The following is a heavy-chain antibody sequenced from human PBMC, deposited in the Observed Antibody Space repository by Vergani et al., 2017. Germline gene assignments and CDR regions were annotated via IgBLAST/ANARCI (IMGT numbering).Heavy chain of an antibody. CDR1: GFTFSSYS. CDR2: ISSSSSYI. D-gene: IGHD2/OR15-2a*01. J-gene: IGHJ6*03. CDR3: AKDLGGCNSISCSYYMDV. V-gene: IGHV3-21*01. Sequence: EVQLVESGGGLVKPGGSLRLSCAASGFTFSSYSMNWVRQAPGKGLEWVSSISSSSSYIYYADSVKGRFTISRDNAKNSLYLQMNSLRVDDTAVYYCAKDLGGCNSISCSYYMDVWGKGTTFTV.